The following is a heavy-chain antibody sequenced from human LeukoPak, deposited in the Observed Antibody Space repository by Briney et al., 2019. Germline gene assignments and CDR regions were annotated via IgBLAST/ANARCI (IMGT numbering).Heavy chain of an antibody. J-gene: IGHJ3*01. CDR2: INHSGST. CDR3: ARDAMVGTGIAFDV. D-gene: IGHD4-23*01. CDR1: GGSFSGYY. V-gene: IGHV4-34*01. Sequence: SETLSLTCAVYGGSFSGYYWSWIRQPPGKGLEWIGEINHSGSTNYNPSLKSRVTISVDTSKNQFSLKLSSVTAADTAVYYCARDAMVGTGIAFDVWGQGTMVTVSS.